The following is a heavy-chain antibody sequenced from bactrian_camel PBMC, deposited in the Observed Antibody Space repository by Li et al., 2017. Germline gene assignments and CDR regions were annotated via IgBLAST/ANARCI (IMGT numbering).Heavy chain of an antibody. D-gene: IGHD2*01. J-gene: IGHJ4*01. V-gene: IGHV3-2*01. CDR2: IYTGGRST. CDR3: AADKEYSGGFRESPILEF. Sequence: HVQLVESGGDLVQPGGSLRLSCAASGFIFRDHYMNWVRQAPGQGLEWVSSIYTGGRSTYYSSSVKGRFTVSKDNVKNTLYPQMNSLKPEDTAVYYCAADKEYSGGFRESPILEFWGQGTQVTVS. CDR1: GFIFRDHY.